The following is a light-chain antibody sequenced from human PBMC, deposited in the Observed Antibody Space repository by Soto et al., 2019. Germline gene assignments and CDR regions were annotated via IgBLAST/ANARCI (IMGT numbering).Light chain of an antibody. Sequence: QSVLTQPASVSGSPGQSITISCTGTSSDVGGYNYVSWYQHHPGKAPKLMIFDVSNRPSGVSNRFSGSKSGNTASLTISGLQPEDEADYYCSSYTTSNNFPYVFGTGTKVTVL. CDR3: SSYTTSNNFPYV. CDR1: SSDVGGYNY. J-gene: IGLJ1*01. V-gene: IGLV2-14*03. CDR2: DVS.